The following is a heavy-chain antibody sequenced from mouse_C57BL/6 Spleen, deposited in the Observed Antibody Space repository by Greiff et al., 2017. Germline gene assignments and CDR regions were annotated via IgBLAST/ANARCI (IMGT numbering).Heavy chain of an antibody. V-gene: IGHV1-59*01. D-gene: IGHD2-4*01. CDR3: ARRADDYDRYWYFDV. J-gene: IGHJ1*03. CDR2: IDPSDSYT. Sequence: QVQLQQPGAELVRPGTSVKLSCKASGYTFTSYWMHWVKQRPGQGLEWIGVIDPSDSYTNYNQKFKGKATLTVDTSSSTAYMQLSSLTSEDAAVYYCARRADDYDRYWYFDVWGTGTTVTVSS. CDR1: GYTFTSYW.